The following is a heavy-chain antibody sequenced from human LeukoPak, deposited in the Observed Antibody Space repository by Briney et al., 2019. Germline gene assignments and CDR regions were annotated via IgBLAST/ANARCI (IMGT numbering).Heavy chain of an antibody. V-gene: IGHV3-23*01. CDR3: ARYYGSGTYAFDI. CDR1: GFTFSSYG. Sequence: TGGSLRLSCAASGFTFSSYGMSWVRQAPGKGLEWVSAISGSGGSTYYADSVKGRFTISRDNAKNTLYLQMNSLRVEDTAVYYCARYYGSGTYAFDIWGQGTMVTVSS. D-gene: IGHD3-10*01. CDR2: ISGSGGST. J-gene: IGHJ3*02.